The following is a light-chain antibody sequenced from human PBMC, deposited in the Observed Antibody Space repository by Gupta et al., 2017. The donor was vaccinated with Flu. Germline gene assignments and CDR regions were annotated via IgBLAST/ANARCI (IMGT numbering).Light chain of an antibody. CDR1: QSVSSSY. CDR3: QQYGSSPLT. Sequence: EIVLTQSPGTLSVSPGERATLSCRASQSVSSSYLAWYQQKPGQAPRLLIYGASSRASGIPDRFSGSRSGTDFTRTISSLEPEDFAVYYCQQYGSSPLTFGGGTKVEIK. CDR2: GAS. J-gene: IGKJ4*01. V-gene: IGKV3-20*01.